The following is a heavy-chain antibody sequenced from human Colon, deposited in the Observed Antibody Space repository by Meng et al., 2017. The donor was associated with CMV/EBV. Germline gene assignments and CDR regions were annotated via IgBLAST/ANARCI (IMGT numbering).Heavy chain of an antibody. CDR2: ISSSGGST. Sequence: GGSLRLSCSASGFTFSMFSTYEMNWVRQAPGKGLEWIASISSSGGSTYYADSVKRRFTISRDNAKNSLYLQMNSLRAGDTAVYYCARGDYDFWGGYWGQGTLVTVSS. V-gene: IGHV3-48*03. CDR3: ARGDYDFWGGY. CDR1: GFTFS. J-gene: IGHJ4*02. D-gene: IGHD3-3*01.